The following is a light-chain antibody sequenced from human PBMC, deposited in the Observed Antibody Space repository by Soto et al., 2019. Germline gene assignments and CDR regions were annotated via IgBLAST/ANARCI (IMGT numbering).Light chain of an antibody. V-gene: IGKV3-20*01. CDR3: KHFGSPFT. CDR1: QSVDSSY. Sequence: EIVLTQSPGTLSLSPGERATLSCRASQSVDSSYLAWYQQKPRQAPRLLIYGASSRATGIPDRFIGSGSGTDFILTISILELEGFAVYYCKHFGSPFTFGPGTKVDIK. J-gene: IGKJ3*01. CDR2: GAS.